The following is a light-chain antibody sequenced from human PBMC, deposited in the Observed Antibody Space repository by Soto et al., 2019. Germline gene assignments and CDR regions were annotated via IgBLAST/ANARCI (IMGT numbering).Light chain of an antibody. J-gene: IGKJ1*01. Sequence: DIQITQSPSSLSASVGDRVTITCRASQGISNYLAWYQQQPGKVPKLLIYVASTLQSGVPSRFSGSGSGTDFTLTISSLQPEALATYYCQKYNSAPWTFGQGTKVEIK. CDR2: VAS. CDR1: QGISNY. V-gene: IGKV1-27*01. CDR3: QKYNSAPWT.